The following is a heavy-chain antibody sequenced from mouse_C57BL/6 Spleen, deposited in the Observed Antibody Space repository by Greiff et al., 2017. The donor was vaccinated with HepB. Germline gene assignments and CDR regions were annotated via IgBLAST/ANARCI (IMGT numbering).Heavy chain of an antibody. V-gene: IGHV5-6*01. Sequence: EVKLVESGGDLVKPGGSLKLSCAASGFTFSSYGMSWVRQTPDKRLEWVATISSGGSYTYYPDSVKGRFTISRDNAKNTLYLQMSSLKSEDTAMYYCAGLNYYGSSPHWYFDVWGTGTTVTVSS. CDR2: ISSGGSYT. D-gene: IGHD1-1*01. CDR1: GFTFSSYG. J-gene: IGHJ1*03. CDR3: AGLNYYGSSPHWYFDV.